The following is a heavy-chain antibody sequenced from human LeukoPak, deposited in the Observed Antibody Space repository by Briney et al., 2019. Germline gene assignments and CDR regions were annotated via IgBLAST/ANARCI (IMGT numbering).Heavy chain of an antibody. V-gene: IGHV1-46*01. CDR3: APSSRRDGYIGY. Sequence: ASVKVSCKASGYTFTSYYMHWVRQAPGQGLEWMGVINPSGGSTSYAQKFQGRVTMTGDTSTSTVYMELSSLRSEDTAVYYCAPSSRRDGYIGYWGQGTLVTVSS. D-gene: IGHD5-24*01. CDR2: INPSGGST. CDR1: GYTFTSYY. J-gene: IGHJ4*02.